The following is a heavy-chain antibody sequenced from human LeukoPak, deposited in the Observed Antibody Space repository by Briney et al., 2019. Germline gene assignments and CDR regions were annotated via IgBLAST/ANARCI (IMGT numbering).Heavy chain of an antibody. D-gene: IGHD3-3*01. Sequence: GGSLRLSCAATGFTFGDYYMNWIRQAPGKGLEWVSFISNGGNTMYYADFVEGRFITSRDNDRNLVYLQLNNLRAADTAVYYCVRDKFCSGSSCQGPPFDSWGQGTLVTVSS. J-gene: IGHJ4*02. CDR2: ISNGGNTM. CDR1: GFTFGDYY. V-gene: IGHV3-11*01. CDR3: VRDKFCSGSSCQGPPFDS.